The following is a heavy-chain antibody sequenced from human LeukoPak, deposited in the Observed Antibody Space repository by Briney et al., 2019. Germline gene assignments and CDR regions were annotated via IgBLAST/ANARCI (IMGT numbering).Heavy chain of an antibody. CDR3: ARDPPIVVVPAATNYYYYYGMDV. CDR2: ISAYNGNT. J-gene: IGHJ6*02. Sequence: ASVKVSCKASGYTFTSYAMHWVRQAPGQGLEWMGWISAYNGNTNYAQKLQGRVTMTTDTSTSTAYMELRSLRSDDTAVYYCARDPPIVVVPAATNYYYYYGMDVWGQGTTVTVSS. V-gene: IGHV1-18*01. CDR1: GYTFTSYA. D-gene: IGHD2-2*01.